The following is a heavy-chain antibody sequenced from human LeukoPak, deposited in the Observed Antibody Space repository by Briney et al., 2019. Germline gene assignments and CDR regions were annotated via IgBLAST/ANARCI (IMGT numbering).Heavy chain of an antibody. J-gene: IGHJ6*03. CDR2: IYHTGST. CDR3: ARGGRWSYYYYYYMDV. D-gene: IGHD4-23*01. Sequence: SETLSLTCTVSGDSISSSSYYWGWLRQPPGKGLEWIGRIYHTGSTDYNPSLKSRITISVDTSKNQFSLKLSSVTAADTAVYYCARGGRWSYYYYYYMDVWGKGTTVTVSS. CDR1: GDSISSSSYY. V-gene: IGHV4-39*07.